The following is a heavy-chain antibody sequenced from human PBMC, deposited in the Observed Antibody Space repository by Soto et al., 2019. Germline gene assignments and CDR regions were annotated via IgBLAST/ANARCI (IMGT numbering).Heavy chain of an antibody. Sequence: SDALNISLKGSGYRLTRYWSGWVRQMTGKGLEWMGIIYPGDSDTRYSPSFQGQVTISADKSISTAYLQWSSLKASDTAMYYCARRYHYDNGAAFDIWGQGTMVTVSS. CDR2: IYPGDSDT. V-gene: IGHV5-51*01. D-gene: IGHD3-22*01. J-gene: IGHJ3*02. CDR1: GYRLTRYW. CDR3: ARRYHYDNGAAFDI.